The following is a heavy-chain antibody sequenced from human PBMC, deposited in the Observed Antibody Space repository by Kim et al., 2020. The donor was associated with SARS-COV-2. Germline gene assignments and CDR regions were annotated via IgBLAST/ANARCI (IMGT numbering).Heavy chain of an antibody. J-gene: IGHJ4*02. CDR2: IKQDGSEK. V-gene: IGHV3-7*01. CDR3: ARDSSSWYEKDIN. Sequence: GGSLRLSCAASGFTFSSYWMSWVRQAPGKGLEWVANIKQDGSEKYYVDSVKGRFTISRDNAKNSLYLQMNSLRAEDTAGYYCARDSSSWYEKDINWGQGTLVTVSS. CDR1: GFTFSSYW. D-gene: IGHD6-13*01.